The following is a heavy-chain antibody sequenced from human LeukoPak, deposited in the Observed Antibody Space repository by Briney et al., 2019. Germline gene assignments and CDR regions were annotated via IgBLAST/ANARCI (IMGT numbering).Heavy chain of an antibody. D-gene: IGHD3-22*01. CDR3: SRENYASSGYYFRGRYYYYGMDV. CDR1: GYTFTGYF. J-gene: IGHJ6*02. V-gene: IGHV1-2*02. Sequence: GAAVNVSCKASGYTFTGYFMHWVRPAAGQGLEWMGWINPNSGCYNLAHNLQGRVPMTSDTSLRTAYMELRRLAAVDPAGYFCSRENYASSGYYFRGRYYYYGMDVWGQGSTVTVAS. CDR2: INPNSGCY.